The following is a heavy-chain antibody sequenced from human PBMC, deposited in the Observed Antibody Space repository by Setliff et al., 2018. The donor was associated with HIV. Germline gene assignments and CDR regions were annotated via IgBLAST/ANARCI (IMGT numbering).Heavy chain of an antibody. D-gene: IGHD2-21*02. CDR1: GFTFSGSA. CDR3: TASPDGDCYTTNCANWFDP. CDR2: IRNKGNSYAT. J-gene: IGHJ5*02. Sequence: PGGSLRLSCAASGFTFSGSAVHWVRQASGRGLEWVGRIRNKGNSYATTYAASVKGRFTISRDDSKNTAFLQMNSLKTEDTAVYYCTASPDGDCYTTNCANWFDPWGQGTLVTVSS. V-gene: IGHV3-73*01.